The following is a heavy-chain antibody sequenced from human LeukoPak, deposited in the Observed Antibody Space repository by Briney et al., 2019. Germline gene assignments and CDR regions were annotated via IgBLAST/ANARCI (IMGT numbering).Heavy chain of an antibody. CDR1: GGSISSSSYY. V-gene: IGHV4-39*07. CDR2: IYYSGST. Sequence: SETLSLTCTVSGGSISSSSYYWGWIRQPPGKGLEWIGIIYYSGSTYYNPSLKSRVTISVDTSKNQFSLKLSSVTAADTAVYYCARDPGYYDSSGYYYPYYFDYWGQGTLVTVSS. J-gene: IGHJ4*02. D-gene: IGHD3-22*01. CDR3: ARDPGYYDSSGYYYPYYFDY.